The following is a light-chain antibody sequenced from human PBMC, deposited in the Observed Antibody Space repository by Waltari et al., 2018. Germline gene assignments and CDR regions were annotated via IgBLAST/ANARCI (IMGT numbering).Light chain of an antibody. Sequence: DIQMTQSPSTLSASVGDRVTITCRASQSISSWLAWYQQKPGKSPKLLIYKASSLESGVPSRFSGSGSGTEFTLTISSLQPDDFATYHCQQYNSYSYTFGQGTKLEIK. CDR1: QSISSW. CDR3: QQYNSYSYT. J-gene: IGKJ2*01. V-gene: IGKV1-5*03. CDR2: KAS.